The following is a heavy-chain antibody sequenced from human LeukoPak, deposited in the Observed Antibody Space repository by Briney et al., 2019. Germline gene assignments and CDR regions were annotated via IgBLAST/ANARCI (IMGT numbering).Heavy chain of an antibody. J-gene: IGHJ4*02. V-gene: IGHV1-18*04. CDR1: GYTFSDYY. Sequence: ASVKVSCKASGYTFSDYYMHWVRQAPGQGLEWMGWISAYNGNTNYAQKLQGRVTMTTGTSTSTAYMELRSLRSDDTAVYYCARDPAIGYFDYWGRGTLVTVSS. CDR3: ARDPAIGYFDY. CDR2: ISAYNGNT.